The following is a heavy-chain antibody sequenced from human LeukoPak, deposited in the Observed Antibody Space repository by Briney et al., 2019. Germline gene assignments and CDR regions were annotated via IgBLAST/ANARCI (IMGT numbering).Heavy chain of an antibody. CDR1: GGSISSYD. D-gene: IGHD3-10*01. V-gene: IGHV4-59*01. CDR2: IYYSGST. J-gene: IGHJ4*02. CDR3: ARQAYGSGSYYDY. Sequence: SEPLSLTCTVPGGSISSYDWSWIGQPPGKGLEWIGYIYYSGSTNYNPSLKSRVTIPVDTSKNQFSLKLSSVTAADTAVYYCARQAYGSGSYYDYWGQGTLVTVSS.